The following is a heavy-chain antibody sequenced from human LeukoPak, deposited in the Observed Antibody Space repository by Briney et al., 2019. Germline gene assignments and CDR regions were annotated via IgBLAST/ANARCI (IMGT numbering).Heavy chain of an antibody. Sequence: PGGSLRLSCEVSGFTFTTYSMTWVRQAPGKGLEWVSIISSGSSAIFSADALKGRFTISRDDAKNLLYLDMNSLRAEGTAVYYCARGHTAVTRHFDFWGQGTLVTVSS. CDR1: GFTFTTYS. CDR3: ARGHTAVTRHFDF. V-gene: IGHV3-21*01. CDR2: ISSGSSAI. D-gene: IGHD4-17*01. J-gene: IGHJ4*02.